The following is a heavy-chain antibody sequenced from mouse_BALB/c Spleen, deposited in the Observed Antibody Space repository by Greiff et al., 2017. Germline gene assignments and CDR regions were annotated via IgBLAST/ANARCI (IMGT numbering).Heavy chain of an antibody. CDR1: GFSLTSYG. CDR2: IWSDGST. V-gene: IGHV2-6-2*01. CDR3: ARQGTPRLRAMDY. J-gene: IGHJ4*01. Sequence: VKLVESGPDLVAPSQSLSITCTVSGFSLTSYGVHWVRQPPGKGLEWLVVIWSDGSTTYNSALKSRLSISKDNSKSQVFLKMNSLQTDDTAMYYCARQGTPRLRAMDYWGQGTSVTVSS. D-gene: IGHD3-2*02.